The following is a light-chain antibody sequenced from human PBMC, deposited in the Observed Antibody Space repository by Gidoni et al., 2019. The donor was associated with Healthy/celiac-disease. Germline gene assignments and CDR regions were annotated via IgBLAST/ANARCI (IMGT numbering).Light chain of an antibody. V-gene: IGLV3-1*01. CDR3: QAWDSSTVV. CDR2: QAS. Sequence: SYELTQPPSVSVSPGQTASITCSGDKLGDKYACWYQQKPGPSPVLVIYQASKRPTGIPECFSGSHSGNTATLTISGTQAMDEADYYCQAWDSSTVVFGGGTKLTVL. J-gene: IGLJ2*01. CDR1: KLGDKY.